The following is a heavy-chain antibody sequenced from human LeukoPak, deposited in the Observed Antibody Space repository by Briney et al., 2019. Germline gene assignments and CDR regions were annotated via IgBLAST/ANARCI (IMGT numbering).Heavy chain of an antibody. CDR2: IIPILGIA. J-gene: IGHJ4*02. V-gene: IGHV1-69*04. Sequence: ASVKVSCKASGATFSSYAISWVRQAPGQGLEWMGRIIPILGIANYAQKFQGRVTITADKSTSTAYMELGSLRSEDTAVYYCARDTYYYDSSGYYESPFDYWGQGTLVTVSS. CDR3: ARDTYYYDSSGYYESPFDY. CDR1: GATFSSYA. D-gene: IGHD3-22*01.